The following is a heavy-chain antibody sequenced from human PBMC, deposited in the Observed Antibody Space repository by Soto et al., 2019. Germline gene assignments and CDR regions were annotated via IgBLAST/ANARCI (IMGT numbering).Heavy chain of an antibody. CDR2: IYYSGST. CDR3: ARGGWGVTNYYRMDV. V-gene: IGHV4-59*01. J-gene: IGHJ6*02. CDR1: GGSISGYY. Sequence: SETLSLTCTVSGGSISGYYWSWIRQPPGKGLEWIGYIYYSGSTNYNPSLKSRVTISVDTSKNQFSLKLSSVTAADTAVYYCARGGWGVTNYYRMDVWGQGTTVTVSS. D-gene: IGHD2-21*02.